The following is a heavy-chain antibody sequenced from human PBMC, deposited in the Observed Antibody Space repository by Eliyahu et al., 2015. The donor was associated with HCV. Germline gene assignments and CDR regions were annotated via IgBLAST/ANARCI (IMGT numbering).Heavy chain of an antibody. CDR2: INQDGSEK. CDR3: ARDSHITMKVVVIPIYYGMDV. Sequence: EVQLVESGGGLVQPGGXLRLSCAAXGFTXXSYWMXXVRQAPGKGLEWVANINQDGSEKFYVDSVKGRFTISRDNAKKSLYLQMNSLRAKDTAVYYCARDSHITMKVVVIPIYYGMDVWGQGTTVTVSS. J-gene: IGHJ6*02. D-gene: IGHD3-22*01. CDR1: GFTXXSYW. V-gene: IGHV3-7*01.